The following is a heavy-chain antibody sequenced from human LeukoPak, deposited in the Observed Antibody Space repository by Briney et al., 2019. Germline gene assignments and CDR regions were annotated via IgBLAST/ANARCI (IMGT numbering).Heavy chain of an antibody. CDR3: VRHISTNTGYFDS. Sequence: SETLSLTCTVSGDSINSHSYYWGWLRQPPGKRLEWIGSVYYDGTSYSNPSLKSRVAVFVDTSRDQFSLDLSFVTAADTALYYCVRHISTNTGYFDSCGQGTLVSVSS. CDR2: VYYDGTS. V-gene: IGHV4-39*01. D-gene: IGHD5-24*01. J-gene: IGHJ4*02. CDR1: GDSINSHSYY.